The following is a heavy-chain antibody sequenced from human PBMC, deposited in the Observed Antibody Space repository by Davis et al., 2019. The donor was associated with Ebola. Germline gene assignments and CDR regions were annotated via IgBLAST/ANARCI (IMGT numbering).Heavy chain of an antibody. V-gene: IGHV5-51*01. Sequence: GESLKISCRGSGYDFDTYWIGWVRQMPGKGLEWMGIIYPGDPEIRYSPSLQGQVTISADKSVRTANLQWTTLKASDTAMYYCARGGYYDSSGYYHEFDYWGQGTLVTVSS. CDR2: IYPGDPEI. D-gene: IGHD3-22*01. CDR1: GYDFDTYW. J-gene: IGHJ4*02. CDR3: ARGGYYDSSGYYHEFDY.